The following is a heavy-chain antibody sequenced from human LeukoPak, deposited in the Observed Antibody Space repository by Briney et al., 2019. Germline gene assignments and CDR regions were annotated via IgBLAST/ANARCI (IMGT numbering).Heavy chain of an antibody. J-gene: IGHJ4*02. CDR2: INPSGGST. V-gene: IGHV1-46*01. Sequence: ASVKVSCKASGYTFTSYYMHWARQAPGQGLEWMGIINPSGGSTSYAQKFQGRVTMTRDTSTSTVYMELSSLGSEDTAVYYCASGIAVAGTLGYWGQGTLVTVSS. CDR3: ASGIAVAGTLGY. D-gene: IGHD6-19*01. CDR1: GYTFTSYY.